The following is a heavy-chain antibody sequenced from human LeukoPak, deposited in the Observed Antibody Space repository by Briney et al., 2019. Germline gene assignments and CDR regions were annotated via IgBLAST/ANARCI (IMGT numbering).Heavy chain of an antibody. D-gene: IGHD6-13*01. CDR2: ISYDGSNK. Sequence: ERSLSLSCAASGFIFSSYGMQWVRQAPGKRLEWVAVISYDGSNKYYADSVKGRLTSSRDNSKSTLYQQMNSLRAEDTAVYYCAKEVAAAGTSYYYYCMDVWGKGTTVTVSS. CDR1: GFIFSSYG. J-gene: IGHJ6*03. V-gene: IGHV3-33*06. CDR3: AKEVAAAGTSYYYYCMDV.